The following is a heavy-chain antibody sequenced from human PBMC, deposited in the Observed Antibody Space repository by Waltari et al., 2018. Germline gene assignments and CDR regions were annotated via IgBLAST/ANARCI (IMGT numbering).Heavy chain of an antibody. Sequence: QVQLQQGGAGLLKPSETLSHTCAVNGGYCRGYYWSWTRQHQGQGLECIGEIYHIRSTNHNPSLTRLVTISVDTAKNHFSLKLSSVTAADTAVYYCARVVFTIFGVVPLPFDYWGQRTLVTVSS. CDR1: GGYCRGYY. CDR3: ARVVFTIFGVVPLPFDY. CDR2: IYHIRST. J-gene: IGHJ4*02. V-gene: IGHV4-34*01. D-gene: IGHD3-3*01.